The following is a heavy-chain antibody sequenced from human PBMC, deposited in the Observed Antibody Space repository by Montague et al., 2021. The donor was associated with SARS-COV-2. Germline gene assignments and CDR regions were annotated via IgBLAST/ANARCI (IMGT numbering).Heavy chain of an antibody. J-gene: IGHJ5*02. Sequence: SETLSLTCAVSGDSISDNNWWTWVRQSPGKGLEWIGEIYHTGHYKIKPSLRSRVTISVDKTKNQFSLRLTSLTAADTAVYYCARPGCGSWALDAWGQGTLVAVSS. D-gene: IGHD1-26*01. V-gene: IGHV4-4*02. CDR1: GDSISDNNW. CDR2: IYHTGHY. CDR3: ARPGCGSWALDA.